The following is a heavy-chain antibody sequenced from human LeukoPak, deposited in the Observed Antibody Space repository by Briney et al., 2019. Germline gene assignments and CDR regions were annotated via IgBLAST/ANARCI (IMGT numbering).Heavy chain of an antibody. Sequence: ASVKVSCKASGGTFSSYAISWVRQAPGQGLEWMGRFIPILGIANYAQKFQGRVTITADESTSTAYMELSSLRSEDTAVYYCARGSYYSGYDLGDYWGQGTLVTVSS. CDR2: FIPILGIA. J-gene: IGHJ4*02. CDR1: GGTFSSYA. V-gene: IGHV1-69*04. CDR3: ARGSYYSGYDLGDY. D-gene: IGHD5-12*01.